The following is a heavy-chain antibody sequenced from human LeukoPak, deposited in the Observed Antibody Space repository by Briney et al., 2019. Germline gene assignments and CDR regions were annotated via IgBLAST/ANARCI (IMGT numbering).Heavy chain of an antibody. D-gene: IGHD3-3*01. J-gene: IGHJ4*02. CDR2: IRYDGSNK. CDR3: AKDGDASYYDLDS. V-gene: IGHV3-30*02. CDR1: GFIFSHYG. Sequence: GGSLRLSCAASGFIFSHYGMHWVRQAPGKGLEWVAFIRYDGSNKYYADSVRGRFTISRDDSKNTLYLQMSSLRAGDTAVYYCAKDGDASYYDLDSWGQGTLVTVSS.